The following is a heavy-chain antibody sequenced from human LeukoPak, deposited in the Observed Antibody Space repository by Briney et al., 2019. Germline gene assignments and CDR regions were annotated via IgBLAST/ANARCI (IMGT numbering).Heavy chain of an antibody. CDR3: TRGLGEHGGVSDR. D-gene: IGHD3-16*01. CDR1: GFTFSTYW. J-gene: IGHJ5*02. V-gene: IGHV3-74*01. CDR2: FNSDGRST. Sequence: GGSLRLSCAASGFTFSTYWMHWVRQAPGKGLVWVSRFNSDGRSTYYADSVKGRFTISRDNAKDSVYLQMNSLRAEDTAVYYCTRGLGEHGGVSDRWGQGTLVIVS.